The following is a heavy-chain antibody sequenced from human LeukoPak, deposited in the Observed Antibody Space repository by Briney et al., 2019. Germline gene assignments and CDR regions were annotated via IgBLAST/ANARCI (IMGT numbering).Heavy chain of an antibody. D-gene: IGHD6-13*01. J-gene: IGHJ3*02. CDR3: ARDGYSRGDAFDI. Sequence: ASVKVSCKASRGTFSSYAISWVRQAPGQGLEWMGGIIPIFGTANYAQKFQGRVTISADESTSTAYMELRSLRSDDTAVYYCARDGYSRGDAFDIWGQGTMVTVSS. CDR2: IIPIFGTA. V-gene: IGHV1-69*13. CDR1: RGTFSSYA.